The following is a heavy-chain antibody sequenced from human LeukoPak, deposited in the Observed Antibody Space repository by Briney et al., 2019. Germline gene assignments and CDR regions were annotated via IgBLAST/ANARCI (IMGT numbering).Heavy chain of an antibody. CDR2: IYTSEST. Sequence: SETLSLTCTVSVGSISSYYWSWIRQPAGKGLEWIGRIYTSESTNYNPTLKSRVTMSVDPSKNQFSLKLSSVTAADTAVYYCARHYTQGYYYYGMDVWGQGTTVTVSS. V-gene: IGHV4-4*07. CDR1: VGSISSYY. J-gene: IGHJ6*02. D-gene: IGHD4-11*01. CDR3: ARHYTQGYYYYGMDV.